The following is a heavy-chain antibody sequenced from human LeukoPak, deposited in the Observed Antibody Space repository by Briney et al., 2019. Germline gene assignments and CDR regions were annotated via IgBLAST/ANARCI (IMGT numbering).Heavy chain of an antibody. CDR1: GGSISSYY. Sequence: PSETLSLTCTVSGGSISSYYWSWIRQPPGKGLEWIGYIYYSGSTNYNPSLKSRVTISVDTSKNQFSLKLSSVTAADTAVYYCARDRLYRGSSSFDAFDIWGQGTMVTVSS. D-gene: IGHD6-6*01. J-gene: IGHJ3*02. CDR3: ARDRLYRGSSSFDAFDI. CDR2: IYYSGST. V-gene: IGHV4-59*01.